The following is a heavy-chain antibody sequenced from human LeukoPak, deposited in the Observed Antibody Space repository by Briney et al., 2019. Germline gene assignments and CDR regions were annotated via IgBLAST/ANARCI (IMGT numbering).Heavy chain of an antibody. CDR3: ARQSSGWTLYFDY. CDR2: IYTSGST. V-gene: IGHV4-61*02. Sequence: SQTLSLTCTVSGGSISSGSYYWSWIRQPAGKGLEWIGRIYTSGSTNYNPSLKSRVTISVDTSKNQFSLKLSSVTAADTAVYYCARQSSGWTLYFDYWGQGTLVTVSS. J-gene: IGHJ4*02. CDR1: GGSISSGSYY. D-gene: IGHD6-19*01.